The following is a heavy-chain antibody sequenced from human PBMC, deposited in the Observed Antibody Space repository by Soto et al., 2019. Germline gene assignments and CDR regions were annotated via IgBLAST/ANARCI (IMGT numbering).Heavy chain of an antibody. Sequence: EVRLVESGGGLVQPGGSLRLSCAASGVTVGNNYMSWVRQAPGKGLEWVPVTYSGGDTLYADSVKGRFTMSRDSTKNTVYLQMDSLRAEDTAVYFCARNVPVTALGYWGQGSLVTVSS. CDR1: GVTVGNNY. CDR3: ARNVPVTALGY. J-gene: IGHJ4*02. D-gene: IGHD4-17*01. CDR2: TYSGGDT. V-gene: IGHV3-66*01.